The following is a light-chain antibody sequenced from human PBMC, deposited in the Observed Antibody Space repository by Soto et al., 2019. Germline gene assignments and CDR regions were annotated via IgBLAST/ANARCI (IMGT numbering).Light chain of an antibody. CDR2: DAS. CDR3: QQSYTSPFT. Sequence: DIQMTQSPSTLSASVGDRVTITCRASQSISSWLAWYQQKPGKAPKLLIYDASSLESGVPARFTGSGSGTDFTLTIISLQPEDFGTYYCQQSYTSPFTFGPGTKVDIK. V-gene: IGKV1-5*01. CDR1: QSISSW. J-gene: IGKJ3*01.